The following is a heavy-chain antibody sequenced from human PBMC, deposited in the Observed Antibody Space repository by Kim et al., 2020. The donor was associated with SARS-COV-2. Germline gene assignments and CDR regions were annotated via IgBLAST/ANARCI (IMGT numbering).Heavy chain of an antibody. CDR2: IRSKANSYAT. CDR3: TRHPDILTGYPNQPFDY. D-gene: IGHD3-9*01. Sequence: GGSLRLSCAASGFTFSGSAMHWVRQASGKGLEWVGRIRSKANSYATAYAASVKGRFTISRDDSKNTAYLQMNSLKTEDTAVYYCTRHPDILTGYPNQPFDYWGQGTLVTVSS. CDR1: GFTFSGSA. V-gene: IGHV3-73*01. J-gene: IGHJ4*02.